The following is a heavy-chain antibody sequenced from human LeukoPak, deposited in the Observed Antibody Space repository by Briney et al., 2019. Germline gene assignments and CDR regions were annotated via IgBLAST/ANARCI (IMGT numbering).Heavy chain of an antibody. D-gene: IGHD2-2*01. CDR2: INHSGST. J-gene: IGHJ4*02. CDR1: GGSFSGYY. V-gene: IGHV4-34*01. Sequence: PSETLSLTCAVYGGSFSGYYWSWIRQPPGKGLEWIGEINHSGSTNYNPSLKSRVTISVDTSKNQFSLKLSSVTAEDTATYYCARWRGSTSERSDYWGQGTLVTVSS. CDR3: ARWRGSTSERSDY.